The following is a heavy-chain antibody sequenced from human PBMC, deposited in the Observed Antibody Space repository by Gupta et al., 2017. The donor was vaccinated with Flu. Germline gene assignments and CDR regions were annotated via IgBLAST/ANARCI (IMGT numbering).Heavy chain of an antibody. J-gene: IGHJ4*02. V-gene: IGHV1-8*01. CDR1: GYTFTSYD. CDR3: ARGRLRMWFGESVPFDY. CDR2: MNPNSGNT. Sequence: QVQLVQSGAEVKKPGASVKVSCKASGYTFTSYDINWVRQATGQGLEWMGWMNPNSGNTGYAQKFQGRVTMTRNTSISTAYMELSSLRSEDTAVYYCARGRLRMWFGESVPFDYWGQGTLVTVSS. D-gene: IGHD3-10*01.